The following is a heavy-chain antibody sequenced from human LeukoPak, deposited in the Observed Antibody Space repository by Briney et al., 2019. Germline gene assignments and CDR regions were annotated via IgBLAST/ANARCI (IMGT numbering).Heavy chain of an antibody. V-gene: IGHV4-59*01. CDR3: ARSPTLYYYYMDV. Sequence: PSQTLSLTCTVSGGSISSYCWSWIRQAPGKGLEWLGYIYYTGSTTYNPSVKSRITISLDTSKKQISLKLRSVTAADTAVYYCARSPTLYYYYMDVWGKGTTVTVSS. J-gene: IGHJ6*03. CDR1: GGSISSYC. CDR2: IYYTGST.